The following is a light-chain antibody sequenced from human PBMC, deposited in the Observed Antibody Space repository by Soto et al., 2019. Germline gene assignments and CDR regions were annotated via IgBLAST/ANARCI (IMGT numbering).Light chain of an antibody. CDR1: QSVGNNY. V-gene: IGKV3-20*01. J-gene: IGKJ1*01. CDR2: GAS. Sequence: EIVLTQSPGTLSLSPGERGALSCRASQSVGNNYLAWYQQKPGQAPRLLIYGASSRAAGIPDRFSGSGSGTDFTLTISGLEPEDFAVYYCQQYGTSPTTFGPGTKVEIK. CDR3: QQYGTSPTT.